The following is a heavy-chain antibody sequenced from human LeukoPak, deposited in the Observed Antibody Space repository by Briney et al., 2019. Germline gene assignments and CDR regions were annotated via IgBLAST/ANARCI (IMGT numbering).Heavy chain of an antibody. V-gene: IGHV3-21*01. CDR1: GFTFSSYS. CDR3: ARGVDILTGETPFDY. Sequence: PGGSLRLSCAASGFTFSSYSMNGVRQAPGKGLEWVSSIISSSSYIYYAHPVKGRFTIYRDNAKNSLYLQMNSLRAGDTAVYYCARGVDILTGETPFDYWGQGTLVTVSS. CDR2: IISSSSYI. D-gene: IGHD3-9*01. J-gene: IGHJ4*02.